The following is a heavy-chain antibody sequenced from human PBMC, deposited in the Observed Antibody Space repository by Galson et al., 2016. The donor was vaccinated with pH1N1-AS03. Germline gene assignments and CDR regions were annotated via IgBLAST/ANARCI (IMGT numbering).Heavy chain of an antibody. D-gene: IGHD4-23*01. Sequence: SLRLSCAASGFTVSNTYMTWVRQAPGKGLEWVSVIYAGDTTYYAESVKGRFTISRDNSTNTLHLQMNSLRGDYTAVYYCASVTSAWPTVGAFGIWGQGTVVTVSS. CDR3: ASVTSAWPTVGAFGI. CDR2: IYAGDTT. V-gene: IGHV3-53*01. J-gene: IGHJ3*02. CDR1: GFTVSNTY.